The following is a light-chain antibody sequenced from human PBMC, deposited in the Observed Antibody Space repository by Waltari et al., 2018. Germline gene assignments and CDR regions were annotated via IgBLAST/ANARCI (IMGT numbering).Light chain of an antibody. J-gene: IGKJ1*01. V-gene: IGKV1-12*01. CDR1: QGVSSW. CDR2: GAS. Sequence: DIQMSQSPSSVSASVGDRVTITCRASQGVSSWLGWYQQKPGKAPKLLIYGASSLQSGVPSRFRGSGAGTDFTLTISSLQPEDFAIYYCQQANSFPWTFGQGTKEEIK. CDR3: QQANSFPWT.